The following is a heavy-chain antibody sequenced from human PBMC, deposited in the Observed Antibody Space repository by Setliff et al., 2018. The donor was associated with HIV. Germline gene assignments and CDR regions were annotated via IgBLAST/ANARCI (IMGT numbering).Heavy chain of an antibody. Sequence: ASVKVSCKASGYSFTNYAINWLRQAPGRGLEWMGWIHTEQGFPMYAQGFTGRLVFSLDPSVSTAYLQINSLNPDDGAVYYCAVDRHAFDIWGQGTVVTVSS. J-gene: IGHJ3*02. D-gene: IGHD5-12*01. CDR2: IHTEQGFP. V-gene: IGHV7-4-1*02. CDR3: AVDRHAFDI. CDR1: GYSFTNYA.